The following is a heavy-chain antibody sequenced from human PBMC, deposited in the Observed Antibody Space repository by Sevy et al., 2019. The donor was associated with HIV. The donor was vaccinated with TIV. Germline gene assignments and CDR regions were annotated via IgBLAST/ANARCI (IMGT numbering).Heavy chain of an antibody. D-gene: IGHD2-8*01. Sequence: GGSLRLSCAVSGFNFNIYSMSLVRQAPGKGLEWVSTLSFGCGKINYADSMKGRFIISRDDSKNTLYLQMNSLRAEDTAVYFCAREGCTRPHDYWGQGTLVTVSS. CDR3: AREGCTRPHDY. V-gene: IGHV3-23*01. CDR1: GFNFNIYS. CDR2: LSFGCGKI. J-gene: IGHJ4*02.